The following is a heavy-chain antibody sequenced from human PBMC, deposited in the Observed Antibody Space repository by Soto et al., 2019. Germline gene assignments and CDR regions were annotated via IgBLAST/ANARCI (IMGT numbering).Heavy chain of an antibody. CDR3: ASSNYDILAGLFFDY. Sequence: GGSLRLSCAASGFTFGDYYMSWIRQAPGKGLEWVSYITDSGSTIYYADSVKGRFTISRDNAKNSLYLQMNSLRADDTAVYYCASSNYDILAGLFFDYWGQGTLVTVSS. D-gene: IGHD3-9*01. V-gene: IGHV3-11*01. CDR2: ITDSGSTI. J-gene: IGHJ4*02. CDR1: GFTFGDYY.